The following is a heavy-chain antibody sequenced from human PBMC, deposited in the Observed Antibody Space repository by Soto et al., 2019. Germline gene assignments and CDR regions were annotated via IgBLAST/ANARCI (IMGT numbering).Heavy chain of an antibody. J-gene: IGHJ5*02. D-gene: IGHD2-15*01. CDR2: MYHSGST. CDR3: ARAHCSGGSCYSVQHWFDP. CDR1: GGSISSSSYY. Sequence: PSETLSLTCTVSGGSISSSSYYWGWIRQPPGKGLEWIGEMYHSGSTNHNPSLKSRVTISVDKSKNQFSLKLSSVTAADTAVYYCARAHCSGGSCYSVQHWFDPWGQGTLVTVSS. V-gene: IGHV4-39*07.